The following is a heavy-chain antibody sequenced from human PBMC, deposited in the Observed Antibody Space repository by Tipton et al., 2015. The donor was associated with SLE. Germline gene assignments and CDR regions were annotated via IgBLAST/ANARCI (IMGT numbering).Heavy chain of an antibody. CDR1: GGSISSSSYY. Sequence: TLSLTCTVSGGSISSSSYYWGWIRQPPGKGLEWIGSIYYSGTTNYNPSLKSRVTISVDTSKNQFSLKLSSVTAADTAVYYCARDTGIAVAGTEGYMDVWGKGTTVTVSS. CDR3: ARDTGIAVAGTEGYMDV. V-gene: IGHV4-39*07. CDR2: IYYSGTT. J-gene: IGHJ6*03. D-gene: IGHD6-19*01.